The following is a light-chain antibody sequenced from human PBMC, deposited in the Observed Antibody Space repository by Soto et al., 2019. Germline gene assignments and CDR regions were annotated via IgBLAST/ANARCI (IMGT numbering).Light chain of an antibody. J-gene: IGKJ4*01. CDR1: QALSNY. V-gene: IGKV1-9*01. CDR3: QQLSRYPLT. Sequence: DIQLTQSPSVLSASVGDTVTITCRASQALSNYLAWYQQKPGKAPDLPIYSASTLQSGVPSRFSGSGSETEFSLTIRALQPEDFATYYCQQLSRYPLTFGGGTKVDSK. CDR2: SAS.